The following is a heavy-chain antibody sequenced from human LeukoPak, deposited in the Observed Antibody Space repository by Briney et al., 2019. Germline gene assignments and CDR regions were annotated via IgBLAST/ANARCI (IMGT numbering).Heavy chain of an antibody. CDR3: ARGYDSSGYYGPFDY. V-gene: IGHV3-21*01. CDR2: ISSSSSYI. J-gene: IGHJ4*02. D-gene: IGHD3-22*01. CDR1: GFTFSSYS. Sequence: GGSLRLSCAASGFTFSSYSMNWVRQAPGKGLEWVSSISSSSSYIYYADSVKGRFTISRDNAKNSLYLQMNSLRAEDTAVYYCARGYDSSGYYGPFDYWGQGTLVTVSS.